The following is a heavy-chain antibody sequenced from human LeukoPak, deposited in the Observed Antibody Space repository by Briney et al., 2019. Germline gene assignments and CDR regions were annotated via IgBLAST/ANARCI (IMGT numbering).Heavy chain of an antibody. CDR1: GFTFSSYS. CDR3: ARDGGSGSYYRVTNYYYMDV. Sequence: WGSLTLTCAASGFTFSSYSINWVRQPPRPGLERVWSISSSSSYIYYDDPSKGRSTTSRDNAKNSLYLQMNSLRAEDTAVYYCARDGGSGSYYRVTNYYYMDVWGKGTTVTVS. CDR2: ISSSSSYI. D-gene: IGHD3-10*01. V-gene: IGHV3-21*01. J-gene: IGHJ6*03.